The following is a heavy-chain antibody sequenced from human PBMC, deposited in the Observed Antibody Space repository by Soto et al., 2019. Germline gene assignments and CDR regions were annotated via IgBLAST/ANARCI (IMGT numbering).Heavy chain of an antibody. J-gene: IGHJ3*02. CDR3: TRGSRSMVRGVINDAFAI. D-gene: IGHD3-10*01. Sequence: PGGSLRLSCTASGFTFGDYAMSWFRQAPGKGLEWVGFIRSKAYGGTTEYAASVEGRFTISRDDSKSIAYLQMNSLKTEDTAVYYCTRGSRSMVRGVINDAFAIWGQGTMVTVSS. CDR1: GFTFGDYA. CDR2: IRSKAYGGTT. V-gene: IGHV3-49*03.